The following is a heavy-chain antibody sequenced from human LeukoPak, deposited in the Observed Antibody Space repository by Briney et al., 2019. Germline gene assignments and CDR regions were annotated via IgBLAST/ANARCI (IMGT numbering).Heavy chain of an antibody. D-gene: IGHD4-17*01. CDR3: ARHDLDYGDYLNFDY. J-gene: IGHJ4*02. Sequence: KPSETLSITCTVSGGSISSSSYYWGWIHQPPGKCLEWIGSIYYSGSTYYNPSLKSRVTISVDTSKNQFSLKLSSVTAADTAVYYCARHDLDYGDYLNFDYWGQGTLVTVSS. CDR1: GGSISSSSYY. V-gene: IGHV4-39*01. CDR2: IYYSGST.